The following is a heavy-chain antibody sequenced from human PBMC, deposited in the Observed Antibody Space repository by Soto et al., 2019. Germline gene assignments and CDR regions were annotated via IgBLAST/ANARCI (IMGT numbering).Heavy chain of an antibody. Sequence: QVQLVQSGAEVKNPGASVKVSCKASGYTFTRYGIGWARQAPGQGLEWMGWINTYNGNTNYAQNVQGRDTLTTDTSTSTAYMELRSLRSNDKDIYYCAMVDVYVTPSPQDVWGQGTTVIVSS. CDR2: INTYNGNT. J-gene: IGHJ6*02. D-gene: IGHD3-16*01. CDR1: GYTFTRYG. V-gene: IGHV1-18*01. CDR3: AMVDVYVTPSPQDV.